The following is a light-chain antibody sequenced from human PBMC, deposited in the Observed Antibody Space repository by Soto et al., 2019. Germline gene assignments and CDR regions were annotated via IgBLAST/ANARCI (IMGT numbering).Light chain of an antibody. CDR3: QQRSNWPPTLT. V-gene: IGKV3-11*01. CDR2: DAS. J-gene: IGKJ1*01. CDR1: QSVSSY. Sequence: EIVLTQSPATLSLSPGERATLSCRASQSVSSYLAWYQHKPGQAPRLLIYDASKRATGIPARFSGSGSGTDFTLTISSREPEDFAVYYCQQRSNWPPTLTFGQGTRVEIK.